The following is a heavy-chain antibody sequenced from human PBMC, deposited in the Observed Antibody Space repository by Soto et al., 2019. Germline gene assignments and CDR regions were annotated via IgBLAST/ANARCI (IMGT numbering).Heavy chain of an antibody. Sequence: TSETLSLTCTVSGGSISSGGYYWSWIRQHPGKGLEWLGYIYYSGSTYYNPSLKSRVTISVDTSRNQFSLALSSVTAADTAVYFCARLRGGCPADFWGQGTLVTVS. CDR1: GGSISSGGYY. D-gene: IGHD3-16*01. CDR2: IYYSGST. J-gene: IGHJ4*02. V-gene: IGHV4-31*03. CDR3: ARLRGGCPADF.